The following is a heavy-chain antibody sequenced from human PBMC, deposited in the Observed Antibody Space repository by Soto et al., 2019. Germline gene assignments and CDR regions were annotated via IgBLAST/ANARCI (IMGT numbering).Heavy chain of an antibody. Sequence: QVQLVQSGAEVKRPGASVKVSCKASGYTFTTYGFNWVRQAPGQGLEWMGWISPYNGDTNYAQNFQGRPTLTTDTSTSTAYMELRSLTSDDTAIYYCARTPRAQMIVLEAATRFDYWGQGTLVTVSS. CDR3: ARTPRAQMIVLEAATRFDY. D-gene: IGHD2-15*01. J-gene: IGHJ4*02. CDR1: GYTFTTYG. V-gene: IGHV1-18*04. CDR2: ISPYNGDT.